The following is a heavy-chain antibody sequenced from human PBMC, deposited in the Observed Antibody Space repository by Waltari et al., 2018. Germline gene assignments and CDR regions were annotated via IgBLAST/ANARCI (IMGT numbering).Heavy chain of an antibody. V-gene: IGHV4-31*03. CDR1: GGSISSGGYY. CDR2: IYYSGST. Sequence: QVQLQESGPGLVKPSQTLSLTCTVSGGSISSGGYYWSWIRQHPGKGLEWIGYIYYSGSTYYNPSLKIRVTISVDTSKNQCSLKLSSVTAADTAVYYCASGVYCSSTSCYAFDIWGQGTMVTVSS. CDR3: ASGVYCSSTSCYAFDI. D-gene: IGHD2-2*01. J-gene: IGHJ3*02.